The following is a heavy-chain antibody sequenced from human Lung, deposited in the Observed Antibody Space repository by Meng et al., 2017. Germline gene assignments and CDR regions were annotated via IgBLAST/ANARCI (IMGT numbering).Heavy chain of an antibody. CDR3: ARDKPPNDV. CDR2: MSFEGAQI. Sequence: VDRAVLVCCVVQPGGSRKLSWSVSGFTFNTLAMQWARQAPGKGLDWVSLMSFEGAQIYYSDSVRGRFTISKDNSKNTLYLQMNSLRAEDTAFYYCARDKPPNDVWGRGTLVTVSS. CDR1: GFTFNTLA. J-gene: IGHJ2*01. V-gene: IGHV3-30*01.